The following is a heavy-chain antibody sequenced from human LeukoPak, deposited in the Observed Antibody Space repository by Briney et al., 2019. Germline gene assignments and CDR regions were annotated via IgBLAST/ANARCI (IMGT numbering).Heavy chain of an antibody. J-gene: IGHJ3*02. CDR2: IIPIFGTA. D-gene: IGHD5-18*01. Sequence: ASVKVSCKASGGTFSSYAISWVRQAPGQGLEWMGGIIPIFGTANYAQKFQGRVTITADESTSSAYMELSSLRSEDTAVYYCARVDTAMVTGAFDIWGQGTMVTVSS. V-gene: IGHV1-69*13. CDR1: GGTFSSYA. CDR3: ARVDTAMVTGAFDI.